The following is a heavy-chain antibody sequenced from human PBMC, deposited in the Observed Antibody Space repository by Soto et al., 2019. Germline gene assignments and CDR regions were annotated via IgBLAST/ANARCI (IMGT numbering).Heavy chain of an antibody. CDR3: AREYYGLLTGYYTDY. D-gene: IGHD3-9*01. CDR2: ISGDGVTT. V-gene: IGHV3-74*01. J-gene: IGHJ4*02. CDR1: GLPFSSYW. Sequence: DVQLVESGGDLVQRGGSLRLSCAASGLPFSSYWMHWVRHTPGKGLDWVARISGDGVTTYYADSVTGRFTVSRDNAKNTLSLQISGLRAEDTAVYYCAREYYGLLTGYYTDYWGQGTLVSVSS.